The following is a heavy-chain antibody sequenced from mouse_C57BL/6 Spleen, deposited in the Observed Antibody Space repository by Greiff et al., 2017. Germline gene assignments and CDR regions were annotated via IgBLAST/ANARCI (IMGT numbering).Heavy chain of an antibody. J-gene: IGHJ2*01. V-gene: IGHV1-81*01. CDR3: ARYITTVVAPDY. Sequence: QFQLQQSGAELARPGASVKLSCKASGSPFTSYGISWVKQRTGQGLEWIGEIYPRSGNTYYNEKFKGKATLTADKSSSTAYMELRSLTSEDSAVYFCARYITTVVAPDYWGQGTTLTVSA. CDR1: GSPFTSYG. D-gene: IGHD1-1*01. CDR2: IYPRSGNT.